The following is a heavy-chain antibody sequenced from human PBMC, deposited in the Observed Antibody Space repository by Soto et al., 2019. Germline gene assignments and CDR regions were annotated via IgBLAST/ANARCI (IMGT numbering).Heavy chain of an antibody. CDR2: MNPNNGNT. V-gene: IGHV1-8*01. J-gene: IGHJ4*02. CDR3: TRGPRNWGFDY. CDR1: RYIFNTYD. Sequence: QVQLVQSGAEVKKPGASVKVSCKASRYIFNTYDINWVRQATGQGPEWMGWMNPNNGNTGYSPKFQGRVTMTSATSTSTADMELSSLTSEDTAVYYGTRGPRNWGFDYWGQGTQVTVAS. D-gene: IGHD7-27*01.